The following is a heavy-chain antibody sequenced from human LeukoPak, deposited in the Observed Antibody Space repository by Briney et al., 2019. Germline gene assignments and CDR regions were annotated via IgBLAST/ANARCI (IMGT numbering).Heavy chain of an antibody. D-gene: IGHD3-10*01. CDR3: AKGGDSGSYSWADY. J-gene: IGHJ4*02. CDR1: GLTFDDYA. Sequence: GGSLRLSCAASGLTFDDYAMHWVRQAPGKGLEWVSGISWNSGSIGYADSVKGRFTISRDNAKNSLYLQMNSLRAEDMALYYCAKGGDSGSYSWADYWGQGTLVTVSS. V-gene: IGHV3-9*03. CDR2: ISWNSGSI.